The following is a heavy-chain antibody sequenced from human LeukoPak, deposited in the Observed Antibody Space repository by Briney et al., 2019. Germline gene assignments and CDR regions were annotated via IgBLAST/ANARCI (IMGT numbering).Heavy chain of an antibody. Sequence: ASVKVSCKASGYTFSSYDINWVRQATGQGLEWMGWMNPNSGNTGYAQKFQGRVTMTRNTSISTAYMELRSLRSEDTAVYYCARGGGDLLRDDYWGQGTLVTVSS. J-gene: IGHJ4*02. V-gene: IGHV1-8*01. CDR2: MNPNSGNT. CDR3: ARGGGDLLRDDY. CDR1: GYTFSSYD. D-gene: IGHD3-3*01.